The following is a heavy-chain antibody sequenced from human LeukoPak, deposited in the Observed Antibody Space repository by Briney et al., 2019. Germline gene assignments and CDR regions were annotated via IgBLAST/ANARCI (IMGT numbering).Heavy chain of an antibody. CDR1: GFTFINAW. Sequence: GGSLRLSCEASGFTFINAWMAWVRQAPGKGLEWVGRIKAKAHGGTTDYAAPVKGRFTISRDDSKNTLYLQMNSLKTEDTAVYYCTTDGVGIEGATFDYWGQGTLVTVSS. J-gene: IGHJ4*02. CDR3: TTDGVGIEGATFDY. V-gene: IGHV3-15*01. CDR2: IKAKAHGGTT. D-gene: IGHD1-26*01.